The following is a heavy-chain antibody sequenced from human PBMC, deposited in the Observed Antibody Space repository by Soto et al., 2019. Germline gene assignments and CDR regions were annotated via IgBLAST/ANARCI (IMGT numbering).Heavy chain of an antibody. D-gene: IGHD2-2*03. Sequence: ASVKVSCKASGYTFTSYGISWVRQAPGQGLEWMGWISAYNGNTNYAQKLQGRVTMTTDTSTSTAYMELRSLRSDDTAVYYCARDPDSVDIAPRFDPWGQGTLVTVSS. V-gene: IGHV1-18*01. CDR1: GYTFTSYG. CDR2: ISAYNGNT. J-gene: IGHJ5*02. CDR3: ARDPDSVDIAPRFDP.